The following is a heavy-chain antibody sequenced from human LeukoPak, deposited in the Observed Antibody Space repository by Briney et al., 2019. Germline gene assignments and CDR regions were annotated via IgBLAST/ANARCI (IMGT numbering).Heavy chain of an antibody. V-gene: IGHV3-23*01. J-gene: IGHJ5*02. CDR2: LTGGSGDGT. Sequence: PGGSLRLSCAASGFTFTSYGMNWVRQAPGKGLEWVSGLTGGSGDGTYYADSVKGRFTISRDNSKNTLYLQMNSLRAEDTAVYYCARDGYQQRSLSSSWYYWSDPWGQGTLVTVSS. CDR1: GFTFTSYG. CDR3: ARDGYQQRSLSSSWYYWSDP. D-gene: IGHD6-13*01.